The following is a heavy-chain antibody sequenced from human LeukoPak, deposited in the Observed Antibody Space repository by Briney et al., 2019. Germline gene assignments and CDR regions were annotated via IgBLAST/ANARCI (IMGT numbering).Heavy chain of an antibody. CDR2: MNPNSGNT. V-gene: IGHV1-8*03. CDR1: GYTFTNYD. D-gene: IGHD3-10*01. CDR3: ARGKLRGSGSGYYYYMDV. J-gene: IGHJ6*03. Sequence: ASVKASCKASGYTFTNYDINWVRQATGQGLEWMGWMNPNSGNTGYTQKFQGRVTITRDTSISTAYMELSSLRSEDTAVFYCARGKLRGSGSGYYYYMDVWGKGTTVTVSS.